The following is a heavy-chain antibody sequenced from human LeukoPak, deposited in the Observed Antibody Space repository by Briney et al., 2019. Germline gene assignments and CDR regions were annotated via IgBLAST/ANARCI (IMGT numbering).Heavy chain of an antibody. V-gene: IGHV4-39*07. Sequence: NPSETLSLTCTVSGGSISSSSYYWGWIRQPPGKGLEWIGSIYYSGSTYYNPSLKSRVTISVDTSKNQFSLKLSSVTAADTAVYYCARSKSAGFHYFDYWGQGTLVTVSS. CDR1: GGSISSSSYY. D-gene: IGHD6-19*01. CDR3: ARSKSAGFHYFDY. J-gene: IGHJ4*02. CDR2: IYYSGST.